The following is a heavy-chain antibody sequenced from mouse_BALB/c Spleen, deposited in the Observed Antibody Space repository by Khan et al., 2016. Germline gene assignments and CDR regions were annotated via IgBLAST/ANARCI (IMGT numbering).Heavy chain of an antibody. V-gene: IGHV2-6-7*01. D-gene: IGHD2-12*01. J-gene: IGHJ3*01. Sequence: QVQLQQSGPGLVAPSQSLSITCTVSGFSLTGYGVNWVRQPPGKGLEWLGKIWGDGRRDYNSGLKSRVSISKDNSKSQVFLKMNSLQTDDTANYYCSSDYDGFAYWGQGTLVIVSA. CDR3: SSDYDGFAY. CDR1: GFSLTGYG. CDR2: IWGDGRR.